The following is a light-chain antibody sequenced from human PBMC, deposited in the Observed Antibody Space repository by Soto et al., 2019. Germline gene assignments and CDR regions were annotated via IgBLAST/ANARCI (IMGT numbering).Light chain of an antibody. J-gene: IGLJ1*01. CDR1: SSDVGGYNY. CDR3: SSYTTGNTRQVV. Sequence: QSVLTQPASVSGSPGQSITISCTGTSSDVGGYNYVSWYQQHPGKAPKFMIYDVSNRPSGVSNRFSGSKSGNTASLTISGLQAEDEADYYYSSYTTGNTRQVVFGTGTKLTVL. V-gene: IGLV2-14*01. CDR2: DVS.